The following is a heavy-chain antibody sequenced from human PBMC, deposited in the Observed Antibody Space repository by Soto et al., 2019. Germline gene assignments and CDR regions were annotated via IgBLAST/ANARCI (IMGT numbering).Heavy chain of an antibody. CDR2: INPNSGGT. J-gene: IGHJ4*02. D-gene: IGHD3-22*01. V-gene: IGHV1-2*02. CDR3: ARDGNYAYVSYFFDY. Sequence: ASVKVSCKASGYTFTAYQMHWVRQAPGQGLEWMGWINPNSGGTNYDRKFQGRVTMTADTSINTAYMEVTRLRFDDTAVYFCARDGNYAYVSYFFDYWGQGALVTVSS. CDR1: GYTFTAYQ.